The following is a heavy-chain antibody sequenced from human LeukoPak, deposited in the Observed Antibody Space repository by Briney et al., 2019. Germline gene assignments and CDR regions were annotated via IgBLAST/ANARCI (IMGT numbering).Heavy chain of an antibody. CDR1: GGSISIYY. Sequence: SETLSLTCTVSGGSISIYYWSWIRQPPGKGLEWIGYIYDSGSTNYNPSLKSRVTISVDTSKNQFSLQLNSVTPEDTAVYYCAREGSIAARRGYYFDYWGQGTLVTVSS. CDR2: IYDSGST. D-gene: IGHD6-6*01. V-gene: IGHV4-59*12. CDR3: AREGSIAARRGYYFDY. J-gene: IGHJ4*02.